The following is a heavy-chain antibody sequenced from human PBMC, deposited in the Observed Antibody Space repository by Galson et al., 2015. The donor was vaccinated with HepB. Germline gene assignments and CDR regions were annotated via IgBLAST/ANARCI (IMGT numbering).Heavy chain of an antibody. CDR2: ISYDGSNK. Sequence: SLRLSCAASGFTFSSYAMHWVRQAPGKGLEWVAVISYDGSNKYYADSVKGRFTISRDNSKNTLYLQMNSLRAEDTAVYYCARDEVLGGSSGWYNYWGQGTLVTVSS. J-gene: IGHJ4*02. CDR3: ARDEVLGGSSGWYNY. D-gene: IGHD6-19*01. V-gene: IGHV3-30-3*01. CDR1: GFTFSSYA.